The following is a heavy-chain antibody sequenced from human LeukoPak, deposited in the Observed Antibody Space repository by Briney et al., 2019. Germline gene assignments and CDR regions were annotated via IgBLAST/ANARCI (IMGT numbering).Heavy chain of an antibody. D-gene: IGHD1-26*01. CDR3: ARRILGATLDY. CDR1: GFTVISNY. V-gene: IGHV3-53*01. CDR2: IYSGGGT. Sequence: PGGSLRLSCAASGFTVISNYMSWVRQAPGKGLEWVSVIYSGGGTFYADSVKGRFTISRDNSKNTVYLQMIGLRAEDTAVYYCARRILGATLDYWGQGTLVTVSS. J-gene: IGHJ4*02.